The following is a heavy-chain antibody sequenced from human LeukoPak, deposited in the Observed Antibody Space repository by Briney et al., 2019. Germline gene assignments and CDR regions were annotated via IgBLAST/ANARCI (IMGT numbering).Heavy chain of an antibody. Sequence: ASVTLSLTCSVSGASISASSHCWAWIRQPPGKGLEWIGSIYQSGSTYYTPSLMSRVTILVDTSKNQFSLELNSVTAADTAVYYCVTAPSLLATIDNWGQGTLVTVSS. V-gene: IGHV4-39*07. CDR2: IYQSGST. D-gene: IGHD5-12*01. J-gene: IGHJ4*02. CDR3: VTAPSLLATIDN. CDR1: GASISASSHC.